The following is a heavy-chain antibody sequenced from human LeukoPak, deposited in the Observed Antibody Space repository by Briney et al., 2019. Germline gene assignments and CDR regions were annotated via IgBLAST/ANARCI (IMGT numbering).Heavy chain of an antibody. V-gene: IGHV4-39*07. D-gene: IGHD4-17*01. J-gene: IGHJ4*02. CDR1: GGSISSSSYY. CDR3: GVCTTATSAGYFDY. CDR2: IYYSGST. Sequence: SETLSLTCTVSGGSISSSSYYWGWIRQPPGKGLEWIGSIYYSGSTYYNPSLKSRVTISVDTSKNQFSLKLSSVTAADTAVYYCGVCTTATSAGYFDYWGQGTLVTVSS.